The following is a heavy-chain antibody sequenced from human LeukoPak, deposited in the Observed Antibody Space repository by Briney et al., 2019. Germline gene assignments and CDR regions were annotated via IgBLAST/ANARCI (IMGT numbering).Heavy chain of an antibody. CDR1: GVSISSYD. D-gene: IGHD3-3*01. Sequence: SETLSLTCTVSGVSISSYDMSWVRQPAGKGLEWIGRIYTSGSTNYNPSLKSRVTMSVDTSKNQFSLKLSSVTAADTAVYYCARSEGYDFWSGHRDWGQGTLVTVSS. CDR3: ARSEGYDFWSGHRD. J-gene: IGHJ4*02. CDR2: IYTSGST. V-gene: IGHV4-4*07.